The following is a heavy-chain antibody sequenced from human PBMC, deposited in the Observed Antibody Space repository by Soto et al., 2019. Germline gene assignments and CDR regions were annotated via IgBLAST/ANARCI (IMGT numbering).Heavy chain of an antibody. CDR2: ISYDGNNK. D-gene: IGHD3-10*01. V-gene: IGHV3-30*18. CDR1: GFTFSSYD. J-gene: IGHJ3*02. Sequence: QVQLVESGGGVVQPGRSLRLSCAASGFTFSSYDIHWVRQAPGKGLEWVALISYDGNNKYYADSVKGRFTISRDNSKNTLYLQMNSLRAEDTAVYYCAKLITMVRGVIMDAFDIWSQGTMVTVSS. CDR3: AKLITMVRGVIMDAFDI.